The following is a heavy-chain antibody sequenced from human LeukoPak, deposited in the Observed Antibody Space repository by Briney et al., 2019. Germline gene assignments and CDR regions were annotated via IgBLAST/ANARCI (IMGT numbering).Heavy chain of an antibody. Sequence: PSETLSLTCTVSGGAISSGGYYWSWLRQHPGKGLEWIGYFYYSGSTYYNMSLKSRVTISVDTSKNQFSLKVNSVTAADTAVYYRARGRRSGYDFENWGQGTLVTVSS. CDR1: GGAISSGGYY. J-gene: IGHJ4*02. CDR3: ARGRRSGYDFEN. D-gene: IGHD5-12*01. V-gene: IGHV4-31*03. CDR2: FYYSGST.